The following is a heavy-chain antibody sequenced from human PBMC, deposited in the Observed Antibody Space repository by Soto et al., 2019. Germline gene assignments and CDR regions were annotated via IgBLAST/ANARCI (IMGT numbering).Heavy chain of an antibody. J-gene: IGHJ5*02. Sequence: SVPMSVTCPVSGGYISSSSYYWGRNSQPPGKGLEWIGSIYYSGSTYYNPSLKSRVTISVDTSKNQFSLKLSSVTAADTAVYYCARHVRDIVVVVAATPSWFDPWGQGTLVTVSS. D-gene: IGHD2-15*01. CDR3: ARHVRDIVVVVAATPSWFDP. CDR2: IYYSGST. CDR1: GGYISSSSYY. V-gene: IGHV4-39*01.